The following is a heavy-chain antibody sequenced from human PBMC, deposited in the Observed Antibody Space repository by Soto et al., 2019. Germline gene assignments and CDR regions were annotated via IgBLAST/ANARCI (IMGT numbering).Heavy chain of an antibody. CDR1: GYTFTSYG. V-gene: IGHV1-18*04. D-gene: IGHD6-19*01. CDR2: ISAYNGNT. J-gene: IGHJ6*02. Sequence: ASVKVSFKASGYTFTSYGISWVRRAPGQGLEWMGWISAYNGNTNYAQKLQGRVTMTTDTSTSTAYMELRSLRPDDTAVYYCARDGGVAVAGKDYYGMDVWGQGTTVTVSS. CDR3: ARDGGVAVAGKDYYGMDV.